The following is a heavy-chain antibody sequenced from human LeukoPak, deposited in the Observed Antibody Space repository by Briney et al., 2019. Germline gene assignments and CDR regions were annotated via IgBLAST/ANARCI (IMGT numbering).Heavy chain of an antibody. J-gene: IGHJ5*01. CDR2: ISSSGSTI. CDR1: GFTFSSYE. V-gene: IGHV3-48*03. CDR3: AKDPYGSGRGWIDS. D-gene: IGHD3-10*01. Sequence: PGGSLRLSCAASGFTFSSYEMNWVRQAPGKGLEWVSYISSSGSTIYYADSVKGRFTISRDNSKNSLYLQMNSLRPEGTALYYCAKDPYGSGRGWIDSWGQGTLVTVSS.